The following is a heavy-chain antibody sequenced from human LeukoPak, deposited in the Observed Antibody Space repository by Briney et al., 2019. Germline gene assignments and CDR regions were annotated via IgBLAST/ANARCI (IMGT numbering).Heavy chain of an antibody. CDR3: ARQCSSSWYPRRWGAFRYFDY. CDR1: GGSFSGYY. J-gene: IGHJ4*02. CDR2: INHSGST. Sequence: SETLSLTCAVYGGSFSGYYWSWIRQPPGKGLEWIGEINHSGSTNYNPSLKSRVTISVDTSKNQFSLKLSSVTAADTAVYYRARQCSSSWYPRRWGAFRYFDYWGQGTLVTVSS. V-gene: IGHV4-34*01. D-gene: IGHD6-13*01.